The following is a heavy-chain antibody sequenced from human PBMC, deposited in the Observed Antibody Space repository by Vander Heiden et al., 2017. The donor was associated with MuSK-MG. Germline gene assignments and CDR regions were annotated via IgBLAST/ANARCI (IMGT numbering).Heavy chain of an antibody. Sequence: QVQLVQSGAEVKKPGSSVKVSCKASGGTFSSYAISWVRKAPGQGLEWMGGIIPIFGIANYAQKFQGRVTITADKSTSTAYMELSSLRSEDTAVYYCARVDDYGGNWVWYFDLWGRGTLVTVSS. V-gene: IGHV1-69*17. CDR1: GGTFSSYA. CDR3: ARVDDYGGNWVWYFDL. CDR2: IIPIFGIA. J-gene: IGHJ2*01. D-gene: IGHD4-17*01.